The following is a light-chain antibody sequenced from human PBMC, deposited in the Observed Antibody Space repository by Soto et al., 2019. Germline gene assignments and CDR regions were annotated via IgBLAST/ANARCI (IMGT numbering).Light chain of an antibody. J-gene: IGLJ2*01. CDR3: SSYTSSSPLVV. CDR2: EVS. CDR1: SSDVGGYNY. Sequence: QSALTQPASVSGSPGQSITISCTGTSSDVGGYNYVSWYQQHPGKAPKLMIYEVSNRPSGVSNRFSGSKSGNTASLTISGLQAEDEADCYCSSYTSSSPLVVFGGGTKLTVL. V-gene: IGLV2-14*01.